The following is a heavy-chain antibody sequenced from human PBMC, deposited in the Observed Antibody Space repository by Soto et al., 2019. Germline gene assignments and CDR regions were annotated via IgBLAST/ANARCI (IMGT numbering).Heavy chain of an antibody. D-gene: IGHD6-19*01. V-gene: IGHV3-21*01. CDR3: ARDFFPYAVYSGWSDTEMMEAVYGRDV. Sequence: EVQLVESGGGLVKPGGSLRLSCAASGFTFSSYSMNWVRQAPGKGLEWVSSISSSSSYIYYADSVKGRFTISRDNAKNSLYLQMNSLRAEDTAVYYCARDFFPYAVYSGWSDTEMMEAVYGRDVWGQGTTVTVSS. CDR2: ISSSSSYI. J-gene: IGHJ6*02. CDR1: GFTFSSYS.